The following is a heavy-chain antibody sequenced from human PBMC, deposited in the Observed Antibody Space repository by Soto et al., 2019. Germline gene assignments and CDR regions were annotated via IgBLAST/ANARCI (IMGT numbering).Heavy chain of an antibody. CDR1: GFTFTSSA. Sequence: ASVKVSCKASGFTFTSSAVQWVRQARGQRLEWIGWIVVGSGNTNYAQKFQERVTITRDMSTSTAYMELSSLRSEDTAVYYCALEGTIFGVAPHDSDWGQGTLVTVSS. D-gene: IGHD3-3*01. CDR3: ALEGTIFGVAPHDSD. CDR2: IVVGSGNT. J-gene: IGHJ4*02. V-gene: IGHV1-58*01.